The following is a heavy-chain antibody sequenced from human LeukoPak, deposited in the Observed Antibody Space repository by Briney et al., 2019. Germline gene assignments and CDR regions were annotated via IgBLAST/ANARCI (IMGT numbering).Heavy chain of an antibody. D-gene: IGHD6-13*01. J-gene: IGHJ6*02. CDR1: GFTFSDYY. CDR2: ISSSGSTI. CDR3: ARGGAAADQNYYYYGMDV. V-gene: IGHV3-11*01. Sequence: GGSLRLSCAASGFTFSDYYMSWIRQAPGKGLEWVSYISSSGSTIYYADSVKGRFTISRDNAKNSLYLQMNSLRAEDTAVYYCARGGAAADQNYYYYGMDVWGQGTTVTVSS.